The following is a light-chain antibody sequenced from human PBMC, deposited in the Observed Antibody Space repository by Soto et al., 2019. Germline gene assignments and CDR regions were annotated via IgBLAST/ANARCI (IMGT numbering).Light chain of an antibody. CDR1: QSVSSSY. J-gene: IGKJ1*01. Sequence: EIVLTQSPDTLSLSPGEIATLSWRASQSVSSSYLAWYQQKPGQAPRLLIYGASSRATGIPDRFSGSGSGTDFTLTISRLEPEDFAVYYCQQYDSSPKTFGQGTKVDIK. V-gene: IGKV3-20*01. CDR2: GAS. CDR3: QQYDSSPKT.